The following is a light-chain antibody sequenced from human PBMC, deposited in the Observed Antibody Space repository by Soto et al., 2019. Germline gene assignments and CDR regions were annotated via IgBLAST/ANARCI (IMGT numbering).Light chain of an antibody. V-gene: IGLV2-18*02. CDR2: EVS. Sequence: QSALTQPPSVSGSPGQSVTISCTGTSSDVGSYNRVSWYQQPPGTAPKLIIYEVSNRPSGVPNRFSGSKSGNTASLTISGLQAEDGADYFCSSYTSRSTFLFGGGTKLTVL. J-gene: IGLJ2*01. CDR3: SSYTSRSTFL. CDR1: SSDVGSYNR.